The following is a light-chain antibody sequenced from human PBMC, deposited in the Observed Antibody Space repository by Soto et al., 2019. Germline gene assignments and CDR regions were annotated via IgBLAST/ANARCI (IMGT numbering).Light chain of an antibody. V-gene: IGLV4-69*02. CDR3: QTWDTGIGV. Sequence: QSVLTQSPSASASLGASVRLTCTLSSGHSSYAIAWHQQQPEKGPRYLMKVNSDGSHSKGDGIPDRFSGSRSGAERYLTISSLQSEDEADYYCQTWDTGIGVFGGGPKLTVL. J-gene: IGLJ3*02. CDR2: VNSDGSH. CDR1: SGHSSYA.